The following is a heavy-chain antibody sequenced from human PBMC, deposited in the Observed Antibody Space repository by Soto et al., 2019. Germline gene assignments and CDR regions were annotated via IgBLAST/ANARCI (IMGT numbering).Heavy chain of an antibody. J-gene: IGHJ4*02. CDR3: VRGPSRGSSLFRPLDY. CDR1: GFIFSTFA. V-gene: IGHV3-64D*06. CDR2: IFFSGSGS. D-gene: IGHD2-2*01. Sequence: GGSLRLSCSASGFIFSTFAMFWVRQAPGQGLEYGSAIFFSGSGSYYADPVRGRFTVSRDNSKNMLYLEMSSLRVEDTALYFCVRGPSRGSSLFRPLDYWGQGTQVTVSS.